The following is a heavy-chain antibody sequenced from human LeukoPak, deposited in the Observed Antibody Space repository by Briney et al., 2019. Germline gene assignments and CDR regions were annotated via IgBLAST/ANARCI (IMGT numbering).Heavy chain of an antibody. Sequence: SETLSLTCAVXXGXXXXXXXXXXXXXXXXXXXXXGXXNHXGXTNYXPSLKSRXTMSVDTSKNQFSLKLSSVTAADTAVYYCARGGEYGSESYYKYWGQGTLVTVSS. J-gene: IGHJ4*02. CDR2: XNHXGXT. CDR3: ARGGEYGSESYYKY. D-gene: IGHD3-10*01. CDR1: XGXXXXXX. V-gene: IGHV4-34*09.